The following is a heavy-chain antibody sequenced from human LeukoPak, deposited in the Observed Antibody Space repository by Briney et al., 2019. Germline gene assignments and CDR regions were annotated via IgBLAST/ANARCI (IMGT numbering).Heavy chain of an antibody. Sequence: KPSETLPLTCIVSGASISSYYWSWIRQPPGKGLEWSGYINYTGSTIYNTSLKSRVTRSVDTSTIQFSLKVSSVTSADTAVYYCARVLHGLQFPLDLWGQGTLVSVSS. CDR2: INYTGST. CDR1: GASISSYY. CDR3: ARVLHGLQFPLDL. D-gene: IGHD4-11*01. V-gene: IGHV4-59*01. J-gene: IGHJ5*02.